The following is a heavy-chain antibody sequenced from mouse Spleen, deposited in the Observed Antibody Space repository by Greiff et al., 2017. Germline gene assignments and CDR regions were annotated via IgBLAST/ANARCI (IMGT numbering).Heavy chain of an antibody. J-gene: IGHJ4*01. CDR1: GYTFTSYY. Sequence: VQLQQSGPELVQPGASVKISCKASGYTFTSYYIHWVKQRPGPGLEWIGWIYPGSGNTKYNEKFKGKATLTGDTSSSTAYMQLSSLTSEDSAVYYCARNGYYAMDYWGQGTSVTVSS. V-gene: IGHV1-66*01. CDR3: ARNGYYAMDY. CDR2: IYPGSGNT.